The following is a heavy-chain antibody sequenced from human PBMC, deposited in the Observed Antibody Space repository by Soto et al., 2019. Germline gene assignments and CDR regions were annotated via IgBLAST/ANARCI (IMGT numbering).Heavy chain of an antibody. CDR3: ARALRLYYDFWGGPYFDY. V-gene: IGHV1-18*01. CDR2: ISAYNGDT. J-gene: IGHJ4*02. D-gene: IGHD3-3*01. Sequence: QVQLVQSGAEVKKPGASVKVSCKASGYTFTSYGISWVRQAPGQGLEWMEWISAYNGDTNYAQKLQGRVTMTTDASTSTAYMELRSLRSVATAVYDSARALRLYYDFWGGPYFDYWCQGTMVTVSS. CDR1: GYTFTSYG.